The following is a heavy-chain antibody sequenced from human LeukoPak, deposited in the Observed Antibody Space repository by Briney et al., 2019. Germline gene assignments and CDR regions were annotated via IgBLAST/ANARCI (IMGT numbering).Heavy chain of an antibody. CDR2: ITSGDGT. CDR3: AKGWGKAFEY. D-gene: IGHD3-16*01. Sequence: GGSLRLSCAASGFAVSTSVMRWVRRAPGKGLEWVSGITSGDGTYYADSVKGRFTISRDNSKNTLYLQMNSLRAEDTAIYYCAKGWGKAFEYWGQGTLVTVSS. CDR1: GFAVSTSV. V-gene: IGHV3-23*01. J-gene: IGHJ4*02.